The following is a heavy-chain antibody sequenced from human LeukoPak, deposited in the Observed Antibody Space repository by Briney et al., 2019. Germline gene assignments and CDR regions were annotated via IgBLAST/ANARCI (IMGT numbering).Heavy chain of an antibody. Sequence: PGRSLRLSCAASGFTFSRYAMHWVRQAPGKGLELVALISKDGSNKYYADSVKGRFSISRDNSKNTLYLQMNSLRAEDTAVYYCTRDNYYDSSDKPLTAVDIWGQGTMVTVSS. CDR3: TRDNYYDSSDKPLTAVDI. D-gene: IGHD3-22*01. J-gene: IGHJ3*02. CDR2: ISKDGSNK. V-gene: IGHV3-30-3*01. CDR1: GFTFSRYA.